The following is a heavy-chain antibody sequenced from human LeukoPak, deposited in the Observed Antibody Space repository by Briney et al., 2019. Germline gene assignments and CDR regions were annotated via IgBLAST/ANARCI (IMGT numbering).Heavy chain of an antibody. CDR1: GGSISSYY. Sequence: PSETLSLTCTVSGGSISSYYWGWIRQPPGKGLEWIGYIFYSGSTNSNPSLKSRVTISVDTSKNQFSLKLSSVTAADTAVYYCARSTFGDYSFNYWGQGTLVTVPS. D-gene: IGHD3-3*01. CDR2: IFYSGST. J-gene: IGHJ4*02. V-gene: IGHV4-59*01. CDR3: ARSTFGDYSFNY.